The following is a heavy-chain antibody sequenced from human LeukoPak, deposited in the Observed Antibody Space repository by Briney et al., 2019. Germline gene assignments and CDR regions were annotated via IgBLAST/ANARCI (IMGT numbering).Heavy chain of an antibody. CDR2: LSYDGTNK. V-gene: IGHV3-30*18. CDR3: AKDQIGWAPVYSSGPLDY. CDR1: GFTFSIYG. J-gene: IGHJ4*02. D-gene: IGHD6-19*01. Sequence: PGRSLRLSCAASGFTFSIYGMHWVRQAPGKGLEWVAVLSYDGTNKYYADSVKGRFTISRDYSNNTLFLQMSSLRPEDTAVYYCAKDQIGWAPVYSSGPLDYWGQGTLVTVSS.